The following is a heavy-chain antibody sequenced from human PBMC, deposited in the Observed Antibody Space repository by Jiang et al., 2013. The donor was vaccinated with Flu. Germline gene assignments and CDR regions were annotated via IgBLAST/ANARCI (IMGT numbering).Heavy chain of an antibody. V-gene: IGHV5-51*01. Sequence: GESLRISCKGSGYSFTHYWIGWVRQMPGKGLEWMGIIYPGDSDTRYSPSFQGQVTISADKSISTAYLQWSSLKASDTAMYFCARTDSGAFPLFDYWGQGTLVTVSS. CDR2: IYPGDSDT. D-gene: IGHD2-15*01. CDR1: GYSFTHYW. CDR3: ARTDSGAFPLFDY. J-gene: IGHJ4*02.